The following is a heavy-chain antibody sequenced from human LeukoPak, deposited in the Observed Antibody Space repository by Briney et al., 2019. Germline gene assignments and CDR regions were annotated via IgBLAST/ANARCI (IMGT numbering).Heavy chain of an antibody. CDR2: IYPGDSDT. D-gene: IGHD4-17*01. Sequence: GESLKISCKGSGYIFTSYWIGWVRQMPGKGLEWMGIIYPGDSDTRYSSSFQGQVTISVDKSISTAYLQWNSLKASDTAMYYCAMTPGAAAYGDYGRWGQGTLVTVSS. CDR3: AMTPGAAAYGDYGR. J-gene: IGHJ4*02. V-gene: IGHV5-51*01. CDR1: GYIFTSYW.